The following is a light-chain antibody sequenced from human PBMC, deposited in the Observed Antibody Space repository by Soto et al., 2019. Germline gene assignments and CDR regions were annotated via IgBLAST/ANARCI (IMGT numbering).Light chain of an antibody. CDR2: GAS. CDR3: QQYINSPRT. CDR1: QSLTSSLRSSF. Sequence: EIVLTQSPSTLSLSPWERATLSFMAIQSLTSSLRSSFLAWYQQKPGQAPRLLIYGASSRATGIPDRFSGSGSGTDFTLTISRLEAEDFAVYYCQQYINSPRTFGLGTKVDIK. J-gene: IGKJ1*01. V-gene: IGKV3-20*01.